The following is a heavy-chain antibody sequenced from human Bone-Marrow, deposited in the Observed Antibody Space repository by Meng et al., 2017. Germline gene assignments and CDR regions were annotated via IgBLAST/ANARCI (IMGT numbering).Heavy chain of an antibody. V-gene: IGHV3-7*04. CDR3: ARAPKAEY. CDR1: GFTFRSYW. Sequence: GESLKISCEASGFTFRSYWMTWVRQAPGKGLEWVANIKEDGSDKIYADSVKGRFTISRDNPKNSLYLKMNSLRPEDTALYYCARAPKAEYWGQGTLVTVSS. J-gene: IGHJ4*02. CDR2: IKEDGSDK.